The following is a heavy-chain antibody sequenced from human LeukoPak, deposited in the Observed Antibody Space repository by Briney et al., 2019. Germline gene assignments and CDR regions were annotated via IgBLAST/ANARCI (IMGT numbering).Heavy chain of an antibody. CDR2: INGYNGKT. CDR1: GYIFNYYI. CDR3: AREYCTNTRCYEVGFGKRTDWLVSWFDP. D-gene: IGHD2-8*01. V-gene: IGHV1-18*04. Sequence: GASVKVSCKASGYIFNYYIISWVRQAPGQGLEWMGWINGYNGKTKYARSLQGRVTMTTDTSTSTAYMELRSLRPDDTAVYYCAREYCTNTRCYEVGFGKRTDWLVSWFDPWGQGTLVTVSS. J-gene: IGHJ5*02.